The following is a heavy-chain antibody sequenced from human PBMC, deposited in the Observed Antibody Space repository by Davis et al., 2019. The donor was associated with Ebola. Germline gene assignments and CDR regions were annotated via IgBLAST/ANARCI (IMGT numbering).Heavy chain of an antibody. CDR2: ISAYNGNT. Sequence: ASVKVSCKAPGYTFMNSAISWVRQAPGQGLEWMGWISAYNGNTAYAQILQGRVTMTTDTSTGTAYMELRSLRSDDTAVYFCARTSIVGTTTTASDIWGQGTMVTVSS. CDR1: GYTFMNSA. D-gene: IGHD1-26*01. J-gene: IGHJ3*02. V-gene: IGHV1-18*01. CDR3: ARTSIVGTTTTASDI.